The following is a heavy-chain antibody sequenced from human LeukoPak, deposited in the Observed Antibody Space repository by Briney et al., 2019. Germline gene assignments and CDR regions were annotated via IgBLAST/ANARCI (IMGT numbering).Heavy chain of an antibody. D-gene: IGHD1-26*01. CDR1: GYTFTSYY. CDR3: ARFSGSQIPPSFDY. CDR2: INPSGGST. J-gene: IGHJ4*02. Sequence: ASVKVSCKASGYTFTSYYMHWVRQAPGQGLEWMGIINPSGGSTSYAQKFQGRVTMTRDTSISTAYMELSRLRSDDTAVYYCARFSGSQIPPSFDYWGQGTLVTVSS. V-gene: IGHV1-46*01.